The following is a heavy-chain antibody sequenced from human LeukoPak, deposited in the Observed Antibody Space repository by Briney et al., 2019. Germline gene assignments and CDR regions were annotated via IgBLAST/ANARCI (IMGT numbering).Heavy chain of an antibody. CDR3: ARYGRAVASSEIDY. V-gene: IGHV4-59*12. J-gene: IGHJ4*02. Sequence: SETLSLTCTVSGGSISSYYWSWIRQPPGKGLEWIGYIYHSGSTYYNPSLKSRVTISVDTSKNQFSLKLSSVTAADTAVYYCARYGRAVASSEIDYWGQGTLVTVSS. D-gene: IGHD6-19*01. CDR1: GGSISSYY. CDR2: IYHSGST.